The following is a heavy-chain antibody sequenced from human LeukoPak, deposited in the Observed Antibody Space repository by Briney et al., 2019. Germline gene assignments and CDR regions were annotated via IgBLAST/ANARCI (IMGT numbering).Heavy chain of an antibody. V-gene: IGHV6-1*01. CDR3: ARGGQWLDSWFDP. CDR1: GDSVSSNSAA. J-gene: IGHJ5*02. Sequence: TLSLTCAISGDSVSSNSAAWSWIRQSPSRGLEWLGRTYYRSKWYNDYAVSVKSRITINPDTSKNQFSLQLNSVTPEDTAVYYCARGGQWLDSWFDPWGQGTLVTVSS. CDR2: TYYRSKWYN. D-gene: IGHD6-19*01.